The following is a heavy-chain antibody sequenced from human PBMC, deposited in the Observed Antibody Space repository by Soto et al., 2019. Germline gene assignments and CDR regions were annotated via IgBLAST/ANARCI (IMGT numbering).Heavy chain of an antibody. J-gene: IGHJ4*02. CDR2: ISYDGSNK. V-gene: IGHV3-30-3*01. D-gene: IGHD3-22*01. CDR1: GFTFSSYA. CDR3: ARMDGSGYYGSYFDY. Sequence: GGSLRLSCAASGFTFSSYAMHWVRQAPGKGLEWVAIISYDGSNKYYADPVKGRFTISRDNSKSTLFLQMNSLRAEDTAVYYCARMDGSGYYGSYFDYWGQGTLVTVSS.